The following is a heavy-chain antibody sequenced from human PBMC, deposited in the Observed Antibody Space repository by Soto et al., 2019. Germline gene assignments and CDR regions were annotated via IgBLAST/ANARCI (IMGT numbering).Heavy chain of an antibody. J-gene: IGHJ6*04. CDR2: ISSSSSYI. CDR3: ARKHMGSLWSDV. V-gene: IGHV3-21*01. D-gene: IGHD2-21*01. Sequence: LRHSCAASGFTFSSYSMNWVSQAPGKGLEWVSSISSSSSYIYYADSVKGRFTISRDNAKNSLYLQMNSLRAEDTAVYYCARKHMGSLWSDVWGKGTTVTVSS. CDR1: GFTFSSYS.